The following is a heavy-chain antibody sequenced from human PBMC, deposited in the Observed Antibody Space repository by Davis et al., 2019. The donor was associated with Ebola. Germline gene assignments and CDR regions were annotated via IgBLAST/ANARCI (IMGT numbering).Heavy chain of an antibody. Sequence: PGGSLRLSCAASGFSFSSYWMSWVRQAPGKGLEWVANIKEDGSEKFYVDSVKGRFTISRDNAKNSLCLQMNSLRAEDTAVYYCARGDYYDSGGYFIDAFDIWGQGTMVTVSS. V-gene: IGHV3-7*03. CDR2: IKEDGSEK. CDR1: GFSFSSYW. CDR3: ARGDYYDSGGYFIDAFDI. D-gene: IGHD3-22*01. J-gene: IGHJ3*02.